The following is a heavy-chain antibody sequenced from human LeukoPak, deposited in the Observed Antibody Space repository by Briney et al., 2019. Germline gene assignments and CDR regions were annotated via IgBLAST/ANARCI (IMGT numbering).Heavy chain of an antibody. J-gene: IGHJ4*02. D-gene: IGHD3-10*01. Sequence: SETLSLTCTVSGGSISSYYWNWIRQPPGKGPEWIGYIYYSGSTNYNPSLNSRVTISIDTSKNQFSLKLSSVTAADTAVYYCARYSYDLGNFCQFDFWGQGTLVTVSS. CDR1: GGSISSYY. CDR2: IYYSGST. CDR3: ARYSYDLGNFCQFDF. V-gene: IGHV4-59*01.